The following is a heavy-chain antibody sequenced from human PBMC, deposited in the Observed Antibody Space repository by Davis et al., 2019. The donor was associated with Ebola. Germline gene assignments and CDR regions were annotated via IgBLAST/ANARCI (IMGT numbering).Heavy chain of an antibody. D-gene: IGHD3-22*01. Sequence: PSETLSLTCAVYGGSFSGYYWSWIRQPPGKGLEWIGEINHSGSTNYNPSLKSRVTISVDTSKNQFSLKLSSVTAADTAVYYCAREKYYYDSSGYFFGAFDIWGQGTMVTVSS. V-gene: IGHV4-34*01. CDR3: AREKYYYDSSGYFFGAFDI. J-gene: IGHJ3*02. CDR2: INHSGST. CDR1: GGSFSGYY.